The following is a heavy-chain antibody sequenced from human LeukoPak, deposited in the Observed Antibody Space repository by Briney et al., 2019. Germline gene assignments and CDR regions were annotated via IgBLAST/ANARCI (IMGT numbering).Heavy chain of an antibody. CDR2: IYYSGST. D-gene: IGHD6-6*01. CDR1: GGSISSGGYY. CDR3: ARARPPQNDAFDI. V-gene: IGHV4-31*03. J-gene: IGHJ3*02. Sequence: SQTLSLTCTVSGGSISSGGYYWSWIRQHPGKGLEWIGHIYYSGSTYYNPSLKSRVTISVDTSKNQFSLKLSSVTAADTAVYYCARARPPQNDAFDIWGQGTMVTVSS.